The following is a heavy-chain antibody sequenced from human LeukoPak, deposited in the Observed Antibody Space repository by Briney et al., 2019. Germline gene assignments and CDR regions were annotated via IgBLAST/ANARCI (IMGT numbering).Heavy chain of an antibody. CDR1: GGSISSYY. D-gene: IGHD3-10*01. V-gene: IGHV4-4*07. Sequence: PSETLSLTCTVSGGSISSYYWSWVRQPAGKGLEWIGRISASGTTDSNPALKSRVTMSVDSSKKQFSLNLSSVTAADTAVYYCARAASGDAVDYYGSGRRFYSYYMDVWGKGTTVTISS. CDR3: ARAASGDAVDYYGSGRRFYSYYMDV. CDR2: ISASGTT. J-gene: IGHJ6*03.